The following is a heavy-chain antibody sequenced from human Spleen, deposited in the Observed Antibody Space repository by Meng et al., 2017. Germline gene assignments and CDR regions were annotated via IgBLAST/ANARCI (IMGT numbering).Heavy chain of an antibody. D-gene: IGHD6-13*01. J-gene: IGHJ4*02. CDR1: GFRVTDAW. Sequence: GSLKISCVASGFRVTDAWMSWVRQAPGKGLEWVGRINSNSDGGTTDYAAPVKGRFTISRDDSKNTLYLQMNSLITEDTAVYVCATGAAAADHWGQGTLVTVSS. CDR2: INSNSDGGTT. CDR3: ATGAAAADH. V-gene: IGHV3-15*01.